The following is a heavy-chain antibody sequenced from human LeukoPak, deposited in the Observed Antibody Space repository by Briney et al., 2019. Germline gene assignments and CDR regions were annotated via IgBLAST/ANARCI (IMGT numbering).Heavy chain of an antibody. D-gene: IGHD7-27*01. Sequence: GGSLRLSCGASGFAYSSFWMSWVRQAPGEGLVWVSRINSDGSSTSYADSVKGRFTISRGNAKNTLYLQVNSLRAEDTAVYFCAKIRGNWGFSFDIWGRGTMVTVSS. J-gene: IGHJ3*02. V-gene: IGHV3-74*01. CDR2: INSDGSST. CDR1: GFAYSSFW. CDR3: AKIRGNWGFSFDI.